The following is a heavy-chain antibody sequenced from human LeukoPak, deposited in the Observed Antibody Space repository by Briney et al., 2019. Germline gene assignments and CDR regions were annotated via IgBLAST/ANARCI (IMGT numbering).Heavy chain of an antibody. Sequence: GGSLRLSCAASGFTFSSYWMSWVRQAPGKGLEWVANIKQDGSEKYYVDSVKGRFTISRDNAKNSLYLQMNSLRAGDTAVYYCARDVLSGRNWFDPSGQGTLVTVSS. CDR2: IKQDGSEK. CDR1: GFTFSSYW. J-gene: IGHJ5*02. V-gene: IGHV3-7*01. CDR3: ARDVLSGRNWFDP.